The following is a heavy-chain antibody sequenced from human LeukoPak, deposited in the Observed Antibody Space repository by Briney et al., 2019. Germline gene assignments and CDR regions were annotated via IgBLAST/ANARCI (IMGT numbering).Heavy chain of an antibody. J-gene: IGHJ3*02. V-gene: IGHV4-34*01. CDR2: INHSGST. Sequence: PSETLSLTCAVYGVSFSDYYWNWIRQPPGKGLEWIGEINHSGSTNYNPSLKSRVTISVDTSKNQFSLKLTSVTAADTAVYYCARGRSDCSGGSCYLGAFDIWGQGTMVTVSS. D-gene: IGHD2-15*01. CDR1: GVSFSDYY. CDR3: ARGRSDCSGGSCYLGAFDI.